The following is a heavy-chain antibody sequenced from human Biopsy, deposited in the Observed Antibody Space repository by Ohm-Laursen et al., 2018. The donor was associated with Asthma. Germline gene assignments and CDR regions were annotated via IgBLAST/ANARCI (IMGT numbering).Heavy chain of an antibody. CDR2: IIPISLTP. J-gene: IGHJ3*01. CDR1: RDIFSSYG. Sequence: SVKVSCKGSRDIFSSYGFSWVRQAPGQGLEWMGGIIPISLTPSYARRFRGRVTISADEYTRTAHMELSSLRSEDTAVYYCARDPSYFDPSVEGWHLWGQGTMVTVSS. V-gene: IGHV1-69*13. D-gene: IGHD3-22*01. CDR3: ARDPSYFDPSVEGWHL.